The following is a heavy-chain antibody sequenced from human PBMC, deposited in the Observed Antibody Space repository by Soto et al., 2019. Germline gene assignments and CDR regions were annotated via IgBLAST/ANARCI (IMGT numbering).Heavy chain of an antibody. V-gene: IGHV4-30-2*01. CDR1: GGSISSGGYS. D-gene: IGHD6-19*01. Sequence: QLQLQESGSGLVKPSQTLSLTCAVSGGSISSGGYSWSWIRQPPGKGLEWIGYIYHSGSTYYNPSLKSRGTISVDRSKNQFSLKLSSVTAADTAVYYCASLRSGWGIDYWGQGTLVTVSS. J-gene: IGHJ4*02. CDR2: IYHSGST. CDR3: ASLRSGWGIDY.